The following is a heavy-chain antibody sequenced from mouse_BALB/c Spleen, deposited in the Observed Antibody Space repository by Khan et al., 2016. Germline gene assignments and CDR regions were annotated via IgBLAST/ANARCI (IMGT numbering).Heavy chain of an antibody. V-gene: IGHV3-5*02. Sequence: EVQLQESGPGLVKPSQTVSLTCTVTCISITTGNYRWSWIRQFPGNKLEWIGYIYYSGTITCNPSLTSRTTITRDTSKNQFFLEMNSLTAEDTATYYCARDHYYGYWFAYWGQGTLVTVSA. D-gene: IGHD1-2*01. CDR3: ARDHYYGYWFAY. J-gene: IGHJ3*01. CDR2: IYYSGTI. CDR1: CISITTGNYR.